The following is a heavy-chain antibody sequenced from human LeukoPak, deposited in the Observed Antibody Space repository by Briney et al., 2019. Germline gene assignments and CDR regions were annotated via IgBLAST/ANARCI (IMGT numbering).Heavy chain of an antibody. D-gene: IGHD3-22*01. J-gene: IGHJ4*02. CDR1: GYSFTNYW. V-gene: IGHV5-51*01. Sequence: GESLMISCKGSGYSFTNYWIGWVRQMPGKGLEWMEIVYPGDSDTRYTPSFQGQVTISADESIITAYLKWSSLKASDTAMYYCARHISGFSQFDYWGQGNLVTVSS. CDR2: VYPGDSDT. CDR3: ARHISGFSQFDY.